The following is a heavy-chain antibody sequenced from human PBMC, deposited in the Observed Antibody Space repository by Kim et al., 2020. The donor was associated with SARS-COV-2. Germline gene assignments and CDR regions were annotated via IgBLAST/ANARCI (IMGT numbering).Heavy chain of an antibody. J-gene: IGHJ6*02. D-gene: IGHD2-15*01. V-gene: IGHV1-18*04. CDR1: GYTFTSYG. CDR3: ARESGHSPYYYYYYGMDV. CDR2: ISAYNGNT. Sequence: ASVKVSCKASGYTFTSYGISWVRQAPGQGLEWMGWISAYNGNTNYAQKLQGRVTMTTDTSTSTAYMELRSLRSDDTAVYYCARESGHSPYYYYYYGMDVWGQGTTVTVSS.